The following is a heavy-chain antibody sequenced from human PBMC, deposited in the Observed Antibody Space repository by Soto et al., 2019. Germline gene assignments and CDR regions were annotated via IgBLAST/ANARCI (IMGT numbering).Heavy chain of an antibody. CDR3: ATGRYCSSAACLAAE. D-gene: IGHD2-2*01. Sequence: EVQLVESGGGLVQPGGSLRLSCAASGFTFSSYSMNWVRQAPGTGLEWVSAISGSGYTTNYADSVKGRFTISRDNSKNTLFLQMNSLRAEDTALYYCATGRYCSSAACLAAEWGQGTLITVSS. CDR2: ISGSGYTT. CDR1: GFTFSSYS. V-gene: IGHV3-23*05. J-gene: IGHJ4*02.